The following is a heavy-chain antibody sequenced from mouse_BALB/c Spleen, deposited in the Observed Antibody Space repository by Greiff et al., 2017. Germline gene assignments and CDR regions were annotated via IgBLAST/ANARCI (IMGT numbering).Heavy chain of an antibody. J-gene: IGHJ4*01. CDR1: GFTFSDFY. D-gene: IGHD2-10*02. V-gene: IGHV7-1*02. Sequence: EVQGVESGGGLVQPGGSLRLSCATSGFTFSDFYMEWVRQPPGKRLEWIAASRNKANDYTTEYSASVKGRFIVSRDTSQSILYLQMNALRAEDTAIYYCARDAGYGNYGAMDYWGQGTSVTVSS. CDR2: SRNKANDYTT. CDR3: ARDAGYGNYGAMDY.